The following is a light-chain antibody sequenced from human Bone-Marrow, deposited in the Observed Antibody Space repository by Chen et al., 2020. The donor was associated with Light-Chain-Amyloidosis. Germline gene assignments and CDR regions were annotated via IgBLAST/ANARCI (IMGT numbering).Light chain of an antibody. CDR1: DLPTKY. Sequence: SYELTQSPSLSVSPGQTARITCSGDDLPTKYAYWYQQKPGQAPVLVIHRDTERPSGISARFSGSSTGTTATLTISGVQAEDEADYHCQSADSSGTYEVIFGGGTKLTVL. V-gene: IGLV3-25*03. J-gene: IGLJ2*01. CDR2: RDT. CDR3: QSADSSGTYEVI.